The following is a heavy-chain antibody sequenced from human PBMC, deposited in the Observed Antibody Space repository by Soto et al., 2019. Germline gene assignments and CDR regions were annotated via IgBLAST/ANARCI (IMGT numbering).Heavy chain of an antibody. CDR1: GGSISSGDYY. Sequence: SETLSLTRTVSGGSISSGDYYWSWIRQPPGKGLEWIGYIYYSGSTYYNPSLKSRVTISVDTSKNQFSLKLSSVTAADTAVYYCARGLYGVFRPNWFDPWGQGTLVTVSS. J-gene: IGHJ5*02. V-gene: IGHV4-30-4*01. D-gene: IGHD2-8*01. CDR3: ARGLYGVFRPNWFDP. CDR2: IYYSGST.